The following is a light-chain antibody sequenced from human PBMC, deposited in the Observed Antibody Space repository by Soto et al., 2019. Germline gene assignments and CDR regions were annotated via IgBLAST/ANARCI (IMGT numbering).Light chain of an antibody. CDR1: QSVSSF. J-gene: IGKJ1*01. V-gene: IGKV1-39*01. CDR2: AAS. CDR3: QQTYSTPQT. Sequence: DIQITQSPSSLSASVGDRVTITCRASQSVSSFLNWYQQKPGKAPNILIYAASSLQSGVPSRFRGSGSGTDFTLTISGLQPEDFETYYCQQTYSTPQTFGQGTKVDIK.